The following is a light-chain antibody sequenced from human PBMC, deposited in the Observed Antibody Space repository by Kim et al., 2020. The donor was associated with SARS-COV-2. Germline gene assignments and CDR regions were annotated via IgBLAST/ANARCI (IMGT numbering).Light chain of an antibody. V-gene: IGKV1-39*01. CDR3: QQSYRTWT. J-gene: IGKJ1*01. CDR1: QTISSY. CDR2: TAS. Sequence: DIQMTQSPSSLSAFVGDRVTITCRASQTISSYVNWYQQKPVKAPKLLIYTASHLQDGVPSRFSGSGSGTDFTLTISSLQPEDFATYYCQQSYRTWTFGQGTKVDIK.